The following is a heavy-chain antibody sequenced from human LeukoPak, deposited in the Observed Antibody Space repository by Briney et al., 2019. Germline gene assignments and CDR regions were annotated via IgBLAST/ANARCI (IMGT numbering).Heavy chain of an antibody. Sequence: ATSLRLSCAASGFTFSNYGMHWVRQAPGKGLEWVALISYDGSNKYYVDSVKGRFTISRDNSKNTLYLQMNSLRVEDTAVYYCARSRGVSGYDFAYWGQGTLDTVSS. CDR1: GFTFSNYG. CDR3: ARSRGVSGYDFAY. D-gene: IGHD5-12*01. CDR2: ISYDGSNK. J-gene: IGHJ4*02. V-gene: IGHV3-30*19.